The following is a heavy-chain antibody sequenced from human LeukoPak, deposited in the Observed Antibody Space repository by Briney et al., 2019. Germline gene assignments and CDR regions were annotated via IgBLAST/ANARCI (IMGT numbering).Heavy chain of an antibody. CDR3: AREQGNYDIVAGYSPGAFDI. CDR1: GYPLPSYG. CDR2: ISAYNGNT. J-gene: IGHJ3*02. Sequence: ASVKVSFKASGYPLPSYGISWVRPAPGQGLEWIGWISAYNGNTNYAQKLQGRVTMTTDTSTSTAYMELRSLRSDDTAVYYCAREQGNYDIVAGYSPGAFDIWGQGTMVTVSS. D-gene: IGHD3-9*01. V-gene: IGHV1-18*01.